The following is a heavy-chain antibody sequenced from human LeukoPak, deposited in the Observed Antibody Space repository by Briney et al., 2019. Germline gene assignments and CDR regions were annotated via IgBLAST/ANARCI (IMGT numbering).Heavy chain of an antibody. CDR3: ARVGTATGGYEC. D-gene: IGHD3-16*01. CDR2: INHSGST. CDR1: GGSFSGYY. V-gene: IGHV4-34*01. Sequence: SETLSLTCAVYGGSFSGYYWSWIRQPPGKGLEWIGEINHSGSTNYNPSLKSRVTISADTSKNQLSLKLSSVTAADTAVYYCARVGTATGGYECWGQGTLVTVSS. J-gene: IGHJ4*02.